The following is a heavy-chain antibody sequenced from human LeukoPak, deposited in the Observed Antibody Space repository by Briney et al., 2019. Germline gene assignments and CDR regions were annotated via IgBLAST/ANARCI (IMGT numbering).Heavy chain of an antibody. Sequence: ASVKVSCKASGYTFTSYGISWVRQAPGQGLGWMGWISAYNGNTNYAQKLQGRVTMTTDPSTSTAYMELRSLRSDDTAVYYCARDVARLWEPGDYYYYGMDVWGQGTTVTVSS. CDR2: ISAYNGNT. CDR1: GYTFTSYG. D-gene: IGHD1-26*01. V-gene: IGHV1-18*01. J-gene: IGHJ6*02. CDR3: ARDVARLWEPGDYYYYGMDV.